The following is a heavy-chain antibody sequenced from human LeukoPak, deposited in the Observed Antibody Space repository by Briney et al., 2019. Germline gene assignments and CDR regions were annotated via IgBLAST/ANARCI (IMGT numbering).Heavy chain of an antibody. Sequence: GGSLRLSCAASGXTFSTYAMSWVRQAPGKGLKWVSAISGSAAFTYYADSVKGRFTISRDNSKNTLYLQMNSLTAADTAVYYCAKAVASGRSFDYWGQGTLATVSS. CDR3: AKAVASGRSFDY. D-gene: IGHD6-19*01. CDR2: ISGSAAFT. CDR1: GXTFSTYA. J-gene: IGHJ4*02. V-gene: IGHV3-23*01.